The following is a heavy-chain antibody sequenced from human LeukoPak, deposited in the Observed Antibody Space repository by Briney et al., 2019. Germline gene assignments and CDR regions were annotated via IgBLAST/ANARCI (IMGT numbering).Heavy chain of an antibody. D-gene: IGHD6-13*01. CDR1: GGSISSYY. J-gene: IGHJ4*02. Sequence: SETLSLTCTVSGGSISSYYWSWIRQPPGKGLEWIGYIYYSGSTNYNPSLKSRVTISVDTSKNQFSLKLSSVTAADTAVYYCARPATPRIAAAGTPLPSIFDYWGQGTLATVSS. CDR2: IYYSGST. V-gene: IGHV4-59*08. CDR3: ARPATPRIAAAGTPLPSIFDY.